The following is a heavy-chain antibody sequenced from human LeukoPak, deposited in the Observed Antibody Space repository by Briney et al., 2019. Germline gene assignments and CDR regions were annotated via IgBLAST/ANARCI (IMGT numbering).Heavy chain of an antibody. CDR1: RLTVSNNY. CDR2: IYSDGST. J-gene: IGHJ4*02. D-gene: IGHD3-10*01. Sequence: GGSLRLSCAASRLTVSNNYMNWVRQAPGKGLEWVSVIYSDGSTYYADSVKGRFTISRDNAKNTLYLQMNSLRAEDTAVYYCAKRVTMVRGVMYFDYWGQGTLVTVSS. V-gene: IGHV3-53*01. CDR3: AKRVTMVRGVMYFDY.